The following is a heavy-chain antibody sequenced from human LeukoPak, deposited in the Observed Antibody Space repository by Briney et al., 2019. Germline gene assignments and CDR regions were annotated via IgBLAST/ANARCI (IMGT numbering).Heavy chain of an antibody. J-gene: IGHJ3*02. V-gene: IGHV4-59*12. CDR2: IYYSGST. D-gene: IGHD6-19*01. CDR3: ARLRDPGVAVADPSGVVAFDI. Sequence: SETLSLTCTVSGGSISSYYWSWIRQPPGKGLEWIGYIYYSGSTNYNPSLKSRVTISVDTSKNQFSLKLSSVTAADTAVYYCARLRDPGVAVADPSGVVAFDIWGQGTMVTVSS. CDR1: GGSISSYY.